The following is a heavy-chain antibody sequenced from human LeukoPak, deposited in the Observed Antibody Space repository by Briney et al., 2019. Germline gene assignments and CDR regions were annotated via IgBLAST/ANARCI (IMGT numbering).Heavy chain of an antibody. Sequence: GGSLRLSCAASGFTFSSYAMHWVRQAPGKGMEWVAVISYDGSNKYYADSVKGRFTISRDNSKNTLYLQMNSLRAEDTAVYYCARDQASSGWHDYWGQGTLVTVSS. CDR3: ARDQASSGWHDY. J-gene: IGHJ4*02. D-gene: IGHD6-19*01. CDR2: ISYDGSNK. V-gene: IGHV3-30-3*01. CDR1: GFTFSSYA.